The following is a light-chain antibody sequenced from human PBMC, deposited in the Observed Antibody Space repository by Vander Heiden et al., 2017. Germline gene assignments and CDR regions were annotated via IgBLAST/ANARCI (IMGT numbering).Light chain of an antibody. V-gene: IGLV1-51*02. J-gene: IGLJ3*02. CDR3: GAWDSSLNNWL. CDR1: SSNIGSDY. CDR2: END. Sequence: QPVLTQPPSVSAAPGTTVTISCTGRSSNIGSDYVSWYQQIPGTAPKLIIYENDKRHTGMPDRFSGSKSGTSATLDITGLQTGDEADYYCGAWDSSLNNWLFGGGTKLTVL.